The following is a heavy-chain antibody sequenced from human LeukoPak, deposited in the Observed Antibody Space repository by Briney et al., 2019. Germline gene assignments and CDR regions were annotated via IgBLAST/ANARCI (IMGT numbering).Heavy chain of an antibody. CDR3: ARDQAQVITPDNWFDP. J-gene: IGHJ5*02. D-gene: IGHD3-16*02. CDR2: IWYVGSNK. Sequence: QPGGSLRLSCAASGFTFSSYGMRWVREAPGKGLGWGAVIWYVGSNKSYADSVKGRFTISRDNSKNTLYLQMNSLRAEDTAVYYCARDQAQVITPDNWFDPWGQGTLVTVSS. V-gene: IGHV3-33*01. CDR1: GFTFSSYG.